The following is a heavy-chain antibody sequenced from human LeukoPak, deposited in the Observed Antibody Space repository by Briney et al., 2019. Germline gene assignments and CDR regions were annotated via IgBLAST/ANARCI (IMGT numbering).Heavy chain of an antibody. J-gene: IGHJ5*02. CDR1: GLTFSSYN. V-gene: IGHV3-48*01. D-gene: IGHD6-13*01. CDR2: ITASDTTK. CDR3: AAASAFSSSWRS. Sequence: PGGSLRLSCAASGLTFSSYNMNWVRQASGKGPEWVAYITASDTTKYYADSVKGRFTISRDNAKKSLFLQMNSLRAEDTAVYYCAAASAFSSSWRSWGQGTVVSVSS.